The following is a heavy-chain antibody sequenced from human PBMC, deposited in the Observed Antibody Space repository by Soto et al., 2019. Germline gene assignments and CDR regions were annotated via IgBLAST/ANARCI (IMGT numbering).Heavy chain of an antibody. CDR2: IYYSGST. Sequence: SETLSLTCTVSGGSISSGGYYWSWIRQHPGKGLEWIGYIYYSGSTYYNPSLKSRVTISVDTSKNQFSLKLSSVTAADTAVYYCARASRYDYGDYGYYFDYWGQGTLVTVSS. D-gene: IGHD4-17*01. J-gene: IGHJ4*02. V-gene: IGHV4-31*03. CDR3: ARASRYDYGDYGYYFDY. CDR1: GGSISSGGYY.